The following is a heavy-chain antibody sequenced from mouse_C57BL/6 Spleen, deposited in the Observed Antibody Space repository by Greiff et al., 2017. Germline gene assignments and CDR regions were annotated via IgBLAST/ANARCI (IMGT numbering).Heavy chain of an antibody. CDR3: ARGKDYLYYCDY. Sequence: VQLQQSGPELVKPGDSVKISCTASGYSFTGYFMNWVMQSHGKSLEWIGRINPYNGDTFYNQKFKGKATLTVDNSSSTAHMELRSLTSEDSAVYYCARGKDYLYYCDYWGQGTTLTVSS. CDR1: GYSFTGYF. J-gene: IGHJ2*01. CDR2: INPYNGDT. D-gene: IGHD2-4*01. V-gene: IGHV1-20*01.